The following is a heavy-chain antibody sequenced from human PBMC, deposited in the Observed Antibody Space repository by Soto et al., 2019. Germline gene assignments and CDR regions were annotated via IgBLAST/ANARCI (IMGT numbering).Heavy chain of an antibody. V-gene: IGHV4-34*01. CDR2: INHSGST. CDR1: GGSFSGYY. J-gene: IGHJ5*02. D-gene: IGHD3-3*01. Sequence: PSETLSLTCAVYGGSFSGYYWSWIRQPPGKGLEWIGEINHSGSTNYNPSLKSRVTISVDTSKNQFSLKLSSVTAADTAVYYCARGFLEGLLYRRGLWFDPWGQGTLVTVSS. CDR3: ARGFLEGLLYRRGLWFDP.